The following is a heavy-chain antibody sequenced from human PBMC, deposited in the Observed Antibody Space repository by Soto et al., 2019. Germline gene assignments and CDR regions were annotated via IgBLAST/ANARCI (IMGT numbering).Heavy chain of an antibody. CDR2: INPNSGGT. J-gene: IGHJ6*02. CDR3: ARSYGSGSYAYYYYGMDV. Sequence: QVQLVQSGAEVKKPGASVKVSCKASGYTFTGYYMHWVRQAPGQGLEWMGWINPNSGGTNYAQKFQGWVTMTRDTSFSTAYMELSRLISDDTAVYYCARSYGSGSYAYYYYGMDVWGQGTTVTVFS. D-gene: IGHD3-10*01. V-gene: IGHV1-2*04. CDR1: GYTFTGYY.